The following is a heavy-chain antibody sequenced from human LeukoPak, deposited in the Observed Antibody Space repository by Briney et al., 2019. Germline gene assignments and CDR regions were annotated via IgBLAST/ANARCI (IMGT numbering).Heavy chain of an antibody. CDR2: INHSGST. V-gene: IGHV4-34*01. CDR3: ARADIFDNWFDP. J-gene: IGHJ5*02. D-gene: IGHD3-9*01. Sequence: PSETLSLTCAVYGGSFSGYYWSWIRQPPGKGLEWIGEINHSGSTNYNPSLKSRVTISVDTSKNQFSLKLSSVTAADTAVYYCARADIFDNWFDPWGQGTLVTVSS. CDR1: GGSFSGYY.